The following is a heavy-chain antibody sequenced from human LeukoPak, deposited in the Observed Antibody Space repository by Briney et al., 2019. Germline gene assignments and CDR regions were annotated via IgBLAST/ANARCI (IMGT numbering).Heavy chain of an antibody. J-gene: IGHJ5*02. D-gene: IGHD2-8*02. CDR1: GFTFSSYT. CDR2: ISSSSSYI. V-gene: IGHV3-21*01. Sequence: GGSLRLSCAASGFTFSSYTMNWVRQAPGKGLEWVSSISSSSSYIYYADSVKGRFTISRDNAKNSLYLHMNSLRAEDTAVYYCATYPTGRFDPWGQGTLVTVSS. CDR3: ATYPTGRFDP.